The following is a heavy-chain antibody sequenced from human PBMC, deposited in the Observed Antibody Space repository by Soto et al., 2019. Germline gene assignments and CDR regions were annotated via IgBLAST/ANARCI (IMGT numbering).Heavy chain of an antibody. V-gene: IGHV3-74*01. CDR3: ARPGSALRFLEWSYYGGIDAFDI. Sequence: GGSLRLSCAASGFTFSSYWMHWVRQAPGKGLVWVSRINSDGSSTSYADSVKGRFTISRDNAKNTLYLQMNSLRAEDTAVYYCARPGSALRFLEWSYYGGIDAFDIWGQGTMVTVSS. J-gene: IGHJ3*02. D-gene: IGHD3-3*01. CDR1: GFTFSSYW. CDR2: INSDGSST.